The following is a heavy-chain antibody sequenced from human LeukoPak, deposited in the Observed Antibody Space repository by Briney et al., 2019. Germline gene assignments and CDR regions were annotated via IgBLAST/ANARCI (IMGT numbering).Heavy chain of an antibody. D-gene: IGHD6-6*01. CDR1: GFTFSSYA. V-gene: IGHV3-23*01. CDR2: ISGSGGST. CDR3: AKIQAARGGDWFDP. J-gene: IGHJ5*02. Sequence: PGGSLRLSCAASGFTFSSYAMSWVRQAPGKGLEWVSAISGSGGSTYYADSVKGRLTISRDNSKNTLYLQMTSLRAEDTAVYYCAKIQAARGGDWFDPWGQGTLVTVSS.